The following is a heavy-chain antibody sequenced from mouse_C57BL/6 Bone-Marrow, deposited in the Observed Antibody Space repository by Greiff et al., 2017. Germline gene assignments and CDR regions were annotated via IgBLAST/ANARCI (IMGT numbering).Heavy chain of an antibody. D-gene: IGHD2-4*01. Sequence: EVKLVESGEGLVKPGGSLKLSCAASGFTFSSYAMSWVRQTPEKRLEWVAYISSGGDYIYYADTVKGRFTISRDNARNTLYLQMSSLKSEDTAMYYCTRFYDYDSGFDYWGQGTTLTVSS. CDR1: GFTFSSYA. V-gene: IGHV5-9-1*02. J-gene: IGHJ2*01. CDR2: ISSGGDYI. CDR3: TRFYDYDSGFDY.